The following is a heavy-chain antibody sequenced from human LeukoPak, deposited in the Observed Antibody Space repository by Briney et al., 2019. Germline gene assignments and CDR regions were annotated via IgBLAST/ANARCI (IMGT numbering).Heavy chain of an antibody. D-gene: IGHD4-23*01. V-gene: IGHV1-2*02. J-gene: IGHJ4*02. CDR1: GYTFTAYY. CDR2: INPKSGGT. CDR3: ARVMDYGGNRENFDY. Sequence: ASVTVSCKASGYTFTAYYMHWVRQAPGQGLEWMGWINPKSGGTNYGKKFQGRVTMTRDTSINTAYMELSRLRSDDTAVYYCARVMDYGGNRENFDYWGQGTLVTVSS.